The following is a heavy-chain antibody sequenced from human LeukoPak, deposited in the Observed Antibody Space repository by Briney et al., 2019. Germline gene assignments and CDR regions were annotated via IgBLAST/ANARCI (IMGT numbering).Heavy chain of an antibody. Sequence: SVKVSCKASGGTFSSYAISWVRQAPGQGLEWMGRIIPILGIANYAQKLQGRVTMTTDTSTSTAYMELRSLRSDDTAVYYCARMSIAARLVDYWGQGTLVTVSS. CDR3: ARMSIAARLVDY. D-gene: IGHD6-6*01. J-gene: IGHJ4*02. CDR2: IIPILGIA. CDR1: GGTFSSYA. V-gene: IGHV1-69*04.